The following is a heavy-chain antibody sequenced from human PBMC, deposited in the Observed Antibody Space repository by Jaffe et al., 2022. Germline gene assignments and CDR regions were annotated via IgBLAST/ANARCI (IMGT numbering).Heavy chain of an antibody. V-gene: IGHV3-21*01. CDR3: ARDLPYCSSTSCEEAFGYYYYMDV. CDR2: ISSSSSYI. J-gene: IGHJ6*03. CDR1: GFTFSSYS. Sequence: EVQLVESGGGLVKPGGSLRLSCAASGFTFSSYSMNWVRQAPGKGLEWVSSISSSSSYIYYADSVKGRFTISRDNAKNSLYLQMNSLRAEDTAVYYCARDLPYCSSTSCEEAFGYYYYMDVWGKGTTVTVSS. D-gene: IGHD2-2*01.